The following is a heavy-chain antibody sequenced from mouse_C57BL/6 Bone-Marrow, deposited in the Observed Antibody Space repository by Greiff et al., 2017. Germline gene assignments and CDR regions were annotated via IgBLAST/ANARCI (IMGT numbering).Heavy chain of an antibody. CDR2: IDPSDRET. V-gene: IGHV1-52*01. J-gene: IGHJ1*03. CDR3: ARGVLWYFDV. Sequence: VQLQQPRAELVRPGSSVKLSCKASGYTFTSYWLHWVKQRPIQGLEWIGNIDPSDRETHYNQKFKDKATLTVDKSSSTAYMQLSSLTSEDSAVYYCARGVLWYFDVWGTGTTVTVSS. CDR1: GYTFTSYW. D-gene: IGHD2-14*01.